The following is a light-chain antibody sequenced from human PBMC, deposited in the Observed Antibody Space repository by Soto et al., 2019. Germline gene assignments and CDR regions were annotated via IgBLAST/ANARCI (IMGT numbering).Light chain of an antibody. CDR1: EGVSRN. Sequence: ETLLTQSPATLSVSPGDRVTLSCRANEGVSRNLAWYQQKPGQAPRLLIYNAAIRATGIAARFSGSGSGTEFTLTISGLQYEDFAIYYCQQYNNWYTFGQGTKLEIK. V-gene: IGKV3-15*01. J-gene: IGKJ2*01. CDR3: QQYNNWYT. CDR2: NAA.